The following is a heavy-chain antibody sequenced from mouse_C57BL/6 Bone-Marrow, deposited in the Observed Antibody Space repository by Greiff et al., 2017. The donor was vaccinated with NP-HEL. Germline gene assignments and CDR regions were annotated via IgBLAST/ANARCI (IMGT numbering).Heavy chain of an antibody. CDR1: CYSFPCAY. CDR2: LTYCGIS. D-gene: IGHD1-2*01. CDR3: ARTHYYGALAY. V-gene: IGHV3-8*01. Sequence: EVPLVESGPGLAKPSQSLSLTCSVSCYSFPCAYLTLFRPFPGNILSFIGYLTYCGISYYYPSLKSRISITRDTSKNQYYLQLKSVTTEDTATDYCARTHYYGALAYGGKGTLVTVSA. J-gene: IGHJ3*01.